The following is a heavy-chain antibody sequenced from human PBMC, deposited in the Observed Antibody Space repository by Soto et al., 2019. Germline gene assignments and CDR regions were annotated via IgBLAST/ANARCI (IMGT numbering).Heavy chain of an antibody. CDR2: ISSSSTI. CDR1: GFTFSSYS. V-gene: IGHV3-48*02. Sequence: PGGSLRLSCAASGFTFSSYSMNWVRQAPGKGLEWVSYISSSSTIYYADSVKGRFTISRDNAKNSLYLQMNSLRDEDTAVYYCARGTNYDYVWGSYRYNWFDPWGQGTRSP. D-gene: IGHD3-16*02. CDR3: ARGTNYDYVWGSYRYNWFDP. J-gene: IGHJ5*02.